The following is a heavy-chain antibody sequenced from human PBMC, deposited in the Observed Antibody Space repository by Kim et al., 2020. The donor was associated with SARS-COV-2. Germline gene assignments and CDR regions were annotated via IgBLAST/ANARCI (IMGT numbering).Heavy chain of an antibody. Sequence: GGSLRLSCAASGFTFDNYAMSWVRQAPGKGLEWVSTISASGGYTYYTDSVKGRFSISRDNSKNTLDLQMNSLRAEDTAGYYCAKVSVAGGYYYYGMDVWGQGTTVTVSS. V-gene: IGHV3-23*01. J-gene: IGHJ6*02. CDR3: AKVSVAGGYYYYGMDV. CDR2: ISASGGYT. D-gene: IGHD6-19*01. CDR1: GFTFDNYA.